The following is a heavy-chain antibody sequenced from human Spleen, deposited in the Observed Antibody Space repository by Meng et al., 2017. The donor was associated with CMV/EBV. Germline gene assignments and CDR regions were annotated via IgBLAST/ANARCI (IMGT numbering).Heavy chain of an antibody. CDR2: ISSSGTTV. CDR1: GFSLSDYY. CDR3: AKGVTGEDDAFDI. V-gene: IGHV3-11*01. Sequence: GGSLRLSCGASGFSLSDYYMSWIRQAPGKGLEWISYISSSGTTVHYAASLKGRFTISRDNSKSTLYLQMSSLTPDDTAVYYCAKGVTGEDDAFDIWGQGTMVTVSS. D-gene: IGHD7-27*01. J-gene: IGHJ3*02.